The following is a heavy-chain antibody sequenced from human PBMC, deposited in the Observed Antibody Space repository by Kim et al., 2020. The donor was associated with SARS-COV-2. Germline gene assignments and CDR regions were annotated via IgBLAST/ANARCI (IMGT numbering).Heavy chain of an antibody. CDR1: GGSISSGGYY. CDR2: IYYSGST. CDR3: ARDLDSSGYYVLGY. V-gene: IGHV4-31*03. Sequence: SETLSLTCTVSGGSISSGGYYWSWIRQHPGKGLEWIGYIYYSGSTYYNPSLKSRVTISVDMSKNQFSLKLSSVTAADTAVYYCARDLDSSGYYVLGYWGQGTLVTVSS. D-gene: IGHD3-22*01. J-gene: IGHJ4*02.